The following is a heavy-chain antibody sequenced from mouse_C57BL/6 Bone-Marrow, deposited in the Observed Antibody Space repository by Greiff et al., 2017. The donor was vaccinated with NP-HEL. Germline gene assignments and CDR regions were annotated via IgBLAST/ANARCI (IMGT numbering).Heavy chain of an antibody. CDR3: ERVSTRVRWFAN. CDR2: IDPSDSYT. Sequence: QVQLQQPGAELVRPGTSVKLSCKASGYTFTSYWMHWVKQRPGQGLEWIGVIDPSDSYTNYNQKFKGKATLTVDTSSSTAYMQLSSLTSEDSAVYYCERVSTRVRWFANWGQGTLVTVSA. CDR1: GYTFTSYW. J-gene: IGHJ3*01. D-gene: IGHD2-2*01. V-gene: IGHV1-59*01.